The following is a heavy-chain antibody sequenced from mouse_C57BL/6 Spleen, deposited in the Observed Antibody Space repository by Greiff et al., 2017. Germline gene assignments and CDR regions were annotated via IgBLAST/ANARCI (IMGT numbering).Heavy chain of an antibody. CDR2: INPNNGGT. CDR3: ASPDYYGSSYVHFDY. D-gene: IGHD1-1*01. J-gene: IGHJ2*01. V-gene: IGHV1-22*01. CDR1: GYTFTDYN. Sequence: VQLQQSGPELVKPGASVKMSCKASGYTFTDYNMHWVKQSHGKILEWIGYINPNNGGTSSNQKFKGKATLTVNKSSSTAYMELRSLTSEDSAVYYCASPDYYGSSYVHFDYWGHGTTLSVSS.